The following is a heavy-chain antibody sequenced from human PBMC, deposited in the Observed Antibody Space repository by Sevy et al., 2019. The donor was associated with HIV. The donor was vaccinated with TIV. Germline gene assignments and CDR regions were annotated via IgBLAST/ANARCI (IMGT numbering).Heavy chain of an antibody. CDR2: VSSDGSEI. CDR1: GFTFSTYA. V-gene: IGHV3-30-3*01. D-gene: IGHD7-27*01. CDR3: ARDQLGSIDY. Sequence: GGSLRLSCAASGFTFSTYAMHWVRQAPGKGLECVAIVSSDGSEINYADSVKGRFTISRDNSRNTLYLQMKSLRTEDTALYYCARDQLGSIDYGGRGTLVTVS. J-gene: IGHJ4*02.